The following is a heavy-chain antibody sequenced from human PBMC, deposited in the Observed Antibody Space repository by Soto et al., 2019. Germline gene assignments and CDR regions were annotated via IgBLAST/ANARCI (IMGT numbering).Heavy chain of an antibody. CDR1: GGSFSGYY. J-gene: IGHJ6*02. CDR3: ARRAGHYYYYGMDV. Sequence: QVQLQQWGAGLLKPSETLSLTCAVYGGSFSGYYWSWIRQPPGKGLEWIGEINHSGSTNYNPSLKSRVTISVDTSKNQCSLKLSSVTAADTAVYYCARRAGHYYYYGMDVWGQGTTVTVSS. D-gene: IGHD6-13*01. CDR2: INHSGST. V-gene: IGHV4-34*01.